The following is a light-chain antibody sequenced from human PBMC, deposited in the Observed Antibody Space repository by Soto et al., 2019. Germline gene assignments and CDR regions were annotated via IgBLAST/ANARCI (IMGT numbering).Light chain of an antibody. J-gene: IGLJ2*01. CDR3: CSFALRSTLL. Sequence: QSALTQPASVSGSPGQSITISCTGTSSDVGNYNLVSWYQQYPGKAPKLMIYEGGKRPSGVSNRFSGSKSGNTASLTISGLQAEDEADYYCCSFALRSTLLFGGGTQLTVL. CDR2: EGG. V-gene: IGLV2-23*01. CDR1: SSDVGNYNL.